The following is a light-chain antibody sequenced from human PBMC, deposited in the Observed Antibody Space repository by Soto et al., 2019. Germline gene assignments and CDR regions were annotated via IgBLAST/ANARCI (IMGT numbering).Light chain of an antibody. J-gene: IGKJ4*01. Sequence: EIVLTQSPATLSLSPGERATLSCRASQSVSSYLAWYQQKPGQAPRLLIYDASNRATGTPARFSGSGSGTDFTLTISRLEPEDFAVYYCQQRSNTFGGGTKVEIK. CDR1: QSVSSY. CDR3: QQRSNT. CDR2: DAS. V-gene: IGKV3-11*01.